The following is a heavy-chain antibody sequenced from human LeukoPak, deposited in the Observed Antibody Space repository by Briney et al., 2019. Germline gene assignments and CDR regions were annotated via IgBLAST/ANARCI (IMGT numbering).Heavy chain of an antibody. CDR1: GFTFSSYA. J-gene: IGHJ4*02. D-gene: IGHD5/OR15-5a*01. V-gene: IGHV3-30-3*01. CDR2: ISYDGSNK. CDR3: ARGGEVVYDY. Sequence: GRSLRLSCAASGFTFSSYAMHWVRQAPGKGLEWVAVISYDGSNKYYADSVKGRFTISRDNSKNTLYLQMNSLRAEDTAVYYCARGGEVVYDYWGQGTLVTLSS.